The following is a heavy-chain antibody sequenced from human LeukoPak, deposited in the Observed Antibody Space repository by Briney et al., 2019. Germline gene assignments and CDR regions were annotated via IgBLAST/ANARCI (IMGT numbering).Heavy chain of an antibody. J-gene: IGHJ4*02. CDR1: GFTFSSYA. D-gene: IGHD6-6*01. CDR2: ISYDGSNK. V-gene: IGHV3-30-3*01. CDR3: ARVSAREYSSSSLDY. Sequence: GGSLRLSCAASGFTFSSYAMHWVRQAPGKGLEWVAVISYDGSNKYYADSVKGRFTISRDNSKNTLYLQMNSLRAEDTAVYYCARVSAREYSSSSLDYWGQGTLVTVSS.